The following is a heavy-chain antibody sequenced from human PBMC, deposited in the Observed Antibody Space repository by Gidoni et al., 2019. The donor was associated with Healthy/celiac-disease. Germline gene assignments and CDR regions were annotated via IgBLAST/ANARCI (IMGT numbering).Heavy chain of an antibody. CDR2: IYYSGST. V-gene: IGHV4-59*08. J-gene: IGHJ6*02. CDR1: GGSISSYY. D-gene: IGHD5-12*01. CDR3: ARQRGVDYYGMDV. Sequence: QVQLQESGPGLVKPSETLSLTCPVSGGSISSYYWSWIRQPPGKGLEWIGYIYYSGSTNYNPSLKSRVTISVDTSKNQFSLKLSSVTAADTAVYYCARQRGVDYYGMDVWGQGTTVTVSS.